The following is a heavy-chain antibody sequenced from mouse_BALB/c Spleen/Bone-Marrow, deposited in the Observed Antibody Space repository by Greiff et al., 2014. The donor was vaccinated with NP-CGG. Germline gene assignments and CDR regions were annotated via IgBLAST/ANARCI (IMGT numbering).Heavy chain of an antibody. V-gene: IGHV1-62-2*01. CDR1: GYTFTEYI. CDR2: FYPGSGSI. D-gene: IGHD2-10*02. Sequence: VQLVESGAGLVKPGASVKLSCKASGYTFTEYIIHWVKQRSGQGLEWIGWFYPGSGSIKYNEKFKDKATLTADKSSSTVYMELRRLTSEDSAVYFCARHESYGNYLYFDVWGAGTTVTVSS. CDR3: ARHESYGNYLYFDV. J-gene: IGHJ1*01.